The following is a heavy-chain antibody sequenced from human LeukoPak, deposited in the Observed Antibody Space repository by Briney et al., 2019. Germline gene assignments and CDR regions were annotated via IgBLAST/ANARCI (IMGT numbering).Heavy chain of an antibody. V-gene: IGHV3-48*01. CDR2: ISSSSSTI. D-gene: IGHD2-21*01. Sequence: GGSLRLSCAASGFTFSSHSMNWVRQAPGKGLEWVSYISSSSSTIYYADSVKGRFTISRDNAKNSLYLQMNSLRAEDTAVYYCARGAYYCEDWGQGTLVTVSS. CDR1: GFTFSSHS. CDR3: ARGAYYCED. J-gene: IGHJ4*02.